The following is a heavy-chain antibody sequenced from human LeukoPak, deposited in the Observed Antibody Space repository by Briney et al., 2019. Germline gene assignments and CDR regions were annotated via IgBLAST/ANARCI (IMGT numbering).Heavy chain of an antibody. J-gene: IGHJ3*02. Sequence: PGGSLRLSCAATGFTLSGHSMNWVRQAPGKGLDWVSSISPTSAYIYYQDSVKGRFTISRDNAKNTLYLQMNSLRAEDTAVYYCARDWRWDAFDIWGQGTMVTVSS. CDR3: ARDWRWDAFDI. CDR2: ISPTSAYI. CDR1: GFTLSGHS. V-gene: IGHV3-21*01. D-gene: IGHD5-24*01.